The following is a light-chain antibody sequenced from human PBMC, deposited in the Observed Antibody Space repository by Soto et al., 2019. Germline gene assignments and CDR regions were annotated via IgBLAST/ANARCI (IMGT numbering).Light chain of an antibody. J-gene: IGLJ2*01. Sequence: QSVLTQPASVSGSPGQSVTISCTGTSSDIGVYNYVSWYQQHPGKAPILLIYEVAHRPSGVSSRFSGSKSGNTASLTISGLQTDDDASYYCSSFTTATVVIFGGGTKVTVL. CDR1: SSDIGVYNY. CDR2: EVA. CDR3: SSFTTATVVI. V-gene: IGLV2-14*01.